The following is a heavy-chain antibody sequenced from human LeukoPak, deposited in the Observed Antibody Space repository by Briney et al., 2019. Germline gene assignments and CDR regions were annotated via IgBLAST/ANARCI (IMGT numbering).Heavy chain of an antibody. Sequence: GGSLRLSCAASGFTFSSYWMSWVRQAPGKGLEWVANIKQDGSEKYYVDSVKGRFTISRDNAKNSLYLQMNSLRADDTAVYYCARDVQVATIYPLDYWGQGTLVIVSS. D-gene: IGHD5-12*01. CDR1: GFTFSSYW. J-gene: IGHJ4*02. V-gene: IGHV3-7*01. CDR2: IKQDGSEK. CDR3: ARDVQVATIYPLDY.